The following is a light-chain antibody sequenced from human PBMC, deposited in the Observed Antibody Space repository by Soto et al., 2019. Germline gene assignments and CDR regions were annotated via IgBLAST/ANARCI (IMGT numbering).Light chain of an antibody. CDR1: QSIRTS. CDR2: DAS. J-gene: IGKJ3*01. V-gene: IGKV3-11*01. CDR3: QQRSNWPRFT. Sequence: EIVLTQSPATLSLSPGERATLSCRASQSIRTSLAWYQQKPGQSPRLLIHDASNRATGIPARFSGSGSGTDFTLTISSLEPEDFAVYYCQQRSNWPRFTFGPGIKVDIK.